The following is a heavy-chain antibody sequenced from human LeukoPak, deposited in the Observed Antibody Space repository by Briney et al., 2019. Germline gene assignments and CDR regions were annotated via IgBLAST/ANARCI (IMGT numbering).Heavy chain of an antibody. CDR3: AKNRIPTAITPDS. D-gene: IGHD2-2*02. CDR2: IAYDGKKE. Sequence: GGSLRLSCGASGITFSNYGMHWARQAPGKGLEWLAVIAYDGKKEYYTDSVKGRFTISRDNSKNTLYLQMNSLRPEDTAVYYCAKNRIPTAITPDSWGQGTLVTVSS. J-gene: IGHJ5*01. CDR1: GITFSNYG. V-gene: IGHV3-30*18.